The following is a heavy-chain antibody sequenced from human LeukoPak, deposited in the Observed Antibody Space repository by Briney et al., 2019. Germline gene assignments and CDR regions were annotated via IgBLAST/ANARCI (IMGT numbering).Heavy chain of an antibody. V-gene: IGHV1-2*02. J-gene: IGHJ3*02. Sequence: ASVKVSCKASGYTFTGYYMHWVRQAPGQGLEWMGWINPNGGGTNYAQKFQGRVTMTRDTSISTAYMELSRLRSDDTAVYYCATDGSSWYRAFDIWGQGAMVTVSS. CDR2: INPNGGGT. CDR1: GYTFTGYY. D-gene: IGHD6-13*01. CDR3: ATDGSSWYRAFDI.